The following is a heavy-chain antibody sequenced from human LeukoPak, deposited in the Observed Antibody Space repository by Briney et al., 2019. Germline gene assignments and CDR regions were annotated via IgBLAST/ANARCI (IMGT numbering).Heavy chain of an antibody. D-gene: IGHD5-18*01. CDR2: LYDSGAT. CDR1: GVSISGFY. V-gene: IGHV4-59*08. CDR3: ARQNSYGTYYGLDV. J-gene: IGHJ6*02. Sequence: SETLSLTCTVSGVSISGFYWNWIRQSPGKGLEWIGHLYDSGATTYNPSLKSRVTTSVDTSKNQFSLMLSSVTAADTAVYFCARQNSYGTYYGLDVWGQGTTVTVSS.